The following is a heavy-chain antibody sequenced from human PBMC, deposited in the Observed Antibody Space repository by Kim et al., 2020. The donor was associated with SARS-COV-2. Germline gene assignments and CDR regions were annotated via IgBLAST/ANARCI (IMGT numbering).Heavy chain of an antibody. CDR3: ARGRTSYVVVPAAADY. CDR1: GFTFSSYW. CDR2: INSDGSST. D-gene: IGHD2-2*01. Sequence: GGSLRLSCAASGFTFSSYWMHWVRQAPGKGLVWVSRINSDGSSTSYADSVKGRFTISRDNAKNTLYLQMNSLRAEDTAVYYCARGRTSYVVVPAAADYWGQGTLVTVSS. V-gene: IGHV3-74*01. J-gene: IGHJ4*02.